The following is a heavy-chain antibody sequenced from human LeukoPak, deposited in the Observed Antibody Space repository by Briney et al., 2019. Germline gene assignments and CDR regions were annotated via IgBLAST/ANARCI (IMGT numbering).Heavy chain of an antibody. J-gene: IGHJ3*02. V-gene: IGHV3-23*01. Sequence: PGGSLRLSCAASGFTFSSYAMSWVRQAPGKGLEWVSAISGSGGSTYYADSVKGRFTISRDNSKNTLYLQLNSLRAEDTAVYYCAKDRPSRYCSGGSCSYDAFDIWGQGTMVTVSS. CDR3: AKDRPSRYCSGGSCSYDAFDI. CDR2: ISGSGGST. CDR1: GFTFSSYA. D-gene: IGHD2-15*01.